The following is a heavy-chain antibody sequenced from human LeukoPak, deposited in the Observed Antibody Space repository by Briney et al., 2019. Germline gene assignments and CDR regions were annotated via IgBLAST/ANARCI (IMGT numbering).Heavy chain of an antibody. CDR1: GGSVSSGSYY. CDR2: IYYSGST. D-gene: IGHD3-22*01. J-gene: IGHJ4*02. CDR3: ASINYYDSSGYGYYFDY. Sequence: SETLSLTCAVSGGSVSSGSYYWSWIRQPPGKGLEWIGYIYYSGSTYYNPSLKSRVTISVDTSKNQFSLKLSSVTAADTAVYYCASINYYDSSGYGYYFDYWGQGTLVTVSS. V-gene: IGHV4-30-4*01.